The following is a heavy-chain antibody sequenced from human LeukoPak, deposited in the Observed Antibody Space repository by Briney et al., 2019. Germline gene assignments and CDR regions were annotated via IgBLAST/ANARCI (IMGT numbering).Heavy chain of an antibody. Sequence: SVKVSCKASGGTFSSYAISWVRQAPGQGLEWMGRIIPIFGTANYAQQFQGRVTLTTDESTQPAFLELSSLRSEDTAVYYCPRAKVVVVVAAPTENAFDIWGQGTMVTVSS. CDR1: GGTFSSYA. CDR2: IIPIFGTA. CDR3: PRAKVVVVVAAPTENAFDI. J-gene: IGHJ3*02. V-gene: IGHV1-69*05. D-gene: IGHD2-15*01.